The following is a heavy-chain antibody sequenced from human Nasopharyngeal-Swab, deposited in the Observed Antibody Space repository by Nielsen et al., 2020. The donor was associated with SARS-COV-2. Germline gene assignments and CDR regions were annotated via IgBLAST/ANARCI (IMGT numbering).Heavy chain of an antibody. CDR2: ISGSGDTT. D-gene: IGHD2-21*01. CDR3: AKAPYLRGLDV. CDR1: GFTFSSYA. J-gene: IGHJ6*02. V-gene: IGHV3-23*01. Sequence: GESLNISCAASGFTFSSYAMSWVRQAPGKGLEWVSIISGSGDTTYYADSVKDRFTISRDNSKNTLYLHTNRLRVEETAVYYCAKAPYLRGLDVWGQGTTVTVSS.